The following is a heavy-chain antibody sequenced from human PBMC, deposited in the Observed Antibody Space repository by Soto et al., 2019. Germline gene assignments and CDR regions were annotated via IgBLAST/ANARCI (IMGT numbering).Heavy chain of an antibody. Sequence: HPGGSLRLSCAASEFIFSNYAMHWVRQAPGKGLGWVALISYDGTNKYYADSVKGRFIISRDNSKNTLYLQMNSLRAEDTAVYYCARDSSEIPVVNSLVFFFWGQGTLVTVSS. J-gene: IGHJ4*02. CDR2: ISYDGTNK. D-gene: IGHD2-2*01. CDR3: ARDSSEIPVVNSLVFFF. CDR1: EFIFSNYA. V-gene: IGHV3-30-3*01.